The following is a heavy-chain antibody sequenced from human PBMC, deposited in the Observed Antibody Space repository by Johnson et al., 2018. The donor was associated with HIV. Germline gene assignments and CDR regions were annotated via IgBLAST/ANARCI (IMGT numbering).Heavy chain of an antibody. J-gene: IGHJ3*02. Sequence: VQLVESGGGVVRPGGSLRLSCVASRFTVSSYYMSWVRQAPGKGLEWVSAISGSGSGTYYADSVKGRFTISRDNSKNTLYLQMNSLRAEDTAVYYCARDLAGPWGIWGQGTMVTVSS. CDR2: ISGSGSGT. V-gene: IGHV3-23*04. D-gene: IGHD1-26*01. CDR3: ARDLAGPWGI. CDR1: RFTVSSYY.